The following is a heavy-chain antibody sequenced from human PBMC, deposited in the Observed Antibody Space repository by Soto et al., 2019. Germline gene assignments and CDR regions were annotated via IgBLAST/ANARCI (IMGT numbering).Heavy chain of an antibody. Sequence: EVQLVQSGAEVKKPGAKVKISCKVSGYTFTDYYMHWVQQAPGKGLEWMGLVDPEDGETIYAEKFQGRVTITADTSTDTAYMELSSLRSEDTAVYYCATGVVVVPAAISHDYYGMDVWGQGTTVTVSS. D-gene: IGHD2-2*01. J-gene: IGHJ6*02. CDR2: VDPEDGET. CDR1: GYTFTDYY. V-gene: IGHV1-69-2*01. CDR3: ATGVVVVPAAISHDYYGMDV.